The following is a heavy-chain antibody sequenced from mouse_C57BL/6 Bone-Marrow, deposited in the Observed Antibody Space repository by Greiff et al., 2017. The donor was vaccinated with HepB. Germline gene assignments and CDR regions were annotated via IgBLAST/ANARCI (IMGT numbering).Heavy chain of an antibody. CDR3: ARLTGTYGYFDV. CDR2: ISNGGGST. J-gene: IGHJ1*03. V-gene: IGHV5-12*01. Sequence: EVHLVESGGGLVQPGGSLKLSCAASGFTFSDYYMYWVRQTPEKRLEWVAYISNGGGSTYYPDTVKGRFTISRDNAKNTLYLQMSRLKSEDTAMYYCARLTGTYGYFDVWGTGTTVTVSS. D-gene: IGHD4-1*01. CDR1: GFTFSDYY.